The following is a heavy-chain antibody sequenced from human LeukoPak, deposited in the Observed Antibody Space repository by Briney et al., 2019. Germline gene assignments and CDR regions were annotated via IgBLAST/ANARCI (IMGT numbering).Heavy chain of an antibody. V-gene: IGHV3-15*07. D-gene: IGHD5-18*01. CDR2: IKSKTDGRTT. CDR1: GFTFSNAW. J-gene: IGHJ4*02. CDR3: TIQLWLGEDY. Sequence: GGSLRLSCAASGFTFSNAWMNWVRQAPGKGLEWVGRIKSKTDGRTTDYAAPVKGRFTISRDDSKNTLYLQMNSLKTEDTAVYYCTIQLWLGEDYWGQGTLVTVSS.